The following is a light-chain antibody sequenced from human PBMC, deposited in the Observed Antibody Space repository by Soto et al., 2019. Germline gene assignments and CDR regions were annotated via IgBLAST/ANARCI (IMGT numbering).Light chain of an antibody. Sequence: QSVLTQPASVSGSPGQSITISCTGTSSDVGGYNFVSWYQRHPGKATKLMIYDVSDRPSGVSNRFSGSKSGNTASLTISGLQAEDEADYYCSSYPSSFYVFGTGTKVTVL. CDR2: DVS. J-gene: IGLJ1*01. V-gene: IGLV2-14*01. CDR3: SSYPSSFYV. CDR1: SSDVGGYNF.